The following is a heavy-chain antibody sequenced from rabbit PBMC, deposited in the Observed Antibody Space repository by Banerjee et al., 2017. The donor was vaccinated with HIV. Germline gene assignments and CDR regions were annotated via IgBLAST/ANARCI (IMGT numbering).Heavy chain of an antibody. CDR2: IDPVFGTT. D-gene: IGHD4-1*01. J-gene: IGHJ4*01. CDR3: VRGGVYTSGWKFNL. V-gene: IGHV1S40*01. Sequence: QSLEESGGDLVKPGASLTLTCTASAFSFSSYYYMCWVRQAPGKGLEWIGYIDPVFGTTYYASGVNGRFTISSHNAQNTLYLQLNSLTAADTATYFCVRGGVYTSGWKFNLWGPGTLVTVS. CDR1: AFSFSSYYY.